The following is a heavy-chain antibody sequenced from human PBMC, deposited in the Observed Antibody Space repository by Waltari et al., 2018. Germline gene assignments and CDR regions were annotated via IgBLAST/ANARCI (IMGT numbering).Heavy chain of an antibody. Sequence: EVQLVESGGGFVQHGGSLRLSCAASGFIFSTYWMPWVGQAPGTSLVWVSRIDNGDGSGTSYADSVKGRFTISRDNAKNTLYLQMNSLRAEDTGVYYCARDHYYSKDVWGTGTTVTVSS. V-gene: IGHV3-74*01. CDR1: GFIFSTYW. CDR3: ARDHYYSKDV. J-gene: IGHJ6*04. CDR2: IDNGDGSGT.